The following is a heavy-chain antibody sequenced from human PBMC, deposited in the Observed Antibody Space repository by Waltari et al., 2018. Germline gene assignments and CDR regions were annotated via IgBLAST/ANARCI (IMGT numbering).Heavy chain of an antibody. D-gene: IGHD6-6*01. CDR3: VREWSSSSSWFDP. V-gene: IGHV4-39*07. CDR2: INYSGST. J-gene: IGHJ5*02. Sequence: QVQLQESGPGLVKSSETLSLTCTVSGGSIATNTLYWAWNRQPPGKRMEWMASINYSGSTYYMPSLKSRVTISVDTSRNQLSLRLTSVTAADTAVYFCVREWSSSSSWFDPWGQGTLVTVSS. CDR1: GGSIATNTLY.